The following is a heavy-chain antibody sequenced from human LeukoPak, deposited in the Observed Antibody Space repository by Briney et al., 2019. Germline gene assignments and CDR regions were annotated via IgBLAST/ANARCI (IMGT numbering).Heavy chain of an antibody. V-gene: IGHV1-8*01. CDR2: MNPNSGNT. J-gene: IGHJ4*02. CDR1: GYTFTNYD. D-gene: IGHD1-14*01. Sequence: GASVKVSCEASGYTFTNYDINWVRQATGQGLEWLGWMNPNSGNTGYAQNFQGRVTMTRNTSISTAYMELSSLRSEDTAVYYCARRLAEGGTTLHYWGQGTPVTVSS. CDR3: ARRLAEGGTTLHY.